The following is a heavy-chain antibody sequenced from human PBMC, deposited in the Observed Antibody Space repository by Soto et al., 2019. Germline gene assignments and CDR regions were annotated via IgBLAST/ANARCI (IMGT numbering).Heavy chain of an antibody. V-gene: IGHV1-69*06. CDR1: GGTFSSYS. Sequence: SSVKVSCQASGGTFSSYSISWVRQAPGQGLEWMGGIIPIFGTANYAQKFQGRVTITADKSTSTAYMELSSLRSEDTAVYYCARDKSTYGDHYSYCAMQFPGQGPTVTV. D-gene: IGHD4-17*01. CDR2: IIPIFGTA. J-gene: IGHJ6*02. CDR3: ARDKSTYGDHYSYCAMQF.